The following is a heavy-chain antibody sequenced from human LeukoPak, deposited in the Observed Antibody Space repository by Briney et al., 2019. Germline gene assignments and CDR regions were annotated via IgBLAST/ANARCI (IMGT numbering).Heavy chain of an antibody. J-gene: IGHJ4*02. CDR1: GFTFSSYA. Sequence: GGSLRLSCAASGFTFSSYAMSWVRQAPGKGLEWVSAISGSGGSTYYADSVKGRFTISRDNSKNTLYLQMNSLRAEGTAVYYCAKGGYYDSSGYYGYWGQGTLVTVSS. CDR2: ISGSGGST. V-gene: IGHV3-23*01. D-gene: IGHD3-22*01. CDR3: AKGGYYDSSGYYGY.